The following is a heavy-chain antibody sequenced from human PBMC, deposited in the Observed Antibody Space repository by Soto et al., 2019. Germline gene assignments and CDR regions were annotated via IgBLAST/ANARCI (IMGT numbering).Heavy chain of an antibody. CDR2: INHSGST. Sequence: SQTLCLTWAVYGGTSRGYYWSWSRPPPGKGLEWIGEINHSGSTNYNPSLKSRVTISVDTSKNQFSLKLSSVTAADTAVYYCARERGYCISSSGQPRRRFDPRGQRTSVPVSA. D-gene: IGHD2-2*01. CDR3: ARERGYCISSSGQPRRRFDP. J-gene: IGHJ5*01. V-gene: IGHV4-34*09. CDR1: GGTSRGYY.